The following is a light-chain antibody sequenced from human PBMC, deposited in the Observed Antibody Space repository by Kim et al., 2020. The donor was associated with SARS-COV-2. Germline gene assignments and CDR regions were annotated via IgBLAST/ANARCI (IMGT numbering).Light chain of an antibody. Sequence: SPGESATLSCRASQSVSSNYLAWYQQKPGQAPRLLISGASSRATDIPDRFSGSGSGTDFTLTISRLEPEDFAVYYCQQYGSSPRTFGQGTKVDIK. CDR3: QQYGSSPRT. V-gene: IGKV3-20*01. CDR1: QSVSSNY. J-gene: IGKJ1*01. CDR2: GAS.